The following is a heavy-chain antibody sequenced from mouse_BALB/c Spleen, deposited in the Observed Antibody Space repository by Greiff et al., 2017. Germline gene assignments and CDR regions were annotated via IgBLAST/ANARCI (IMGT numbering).Heavy chain of an antibody. CDR3: ARALLRLRDYYAMDY. CDR2: ISSGGST. J-gene: IGHJ4*01. V-gene: IGHV5-6-5*01. D-gene: IGHD1-2*01. CDR1: GFTFSSYA. Sequence: EVQRVESGGGLVKPGGSLKLSCAASGFTFSSYAMSWVRQTPEKRLEWVASISSGGSTYYPDSVKGRFTISRDNARNILYLQMSSLRSEDTAMYYCARALLRLRDYYAMDYWGQGTSVTVSS.